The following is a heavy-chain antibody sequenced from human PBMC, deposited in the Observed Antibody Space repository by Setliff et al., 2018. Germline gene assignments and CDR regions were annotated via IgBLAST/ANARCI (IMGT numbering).Heavy chain of an antibody. CDR3: ARDRRNIVVAVVNAAFDI. CDR2: ISAHDGNA. Sequence: ASVKVSCKASGGTFSTYAITWVRQAPGQGLEWMGWISAHDGNADYAQKFQGRVTMTTDTSTSTAYMELRSLRSDDTAVYYCARDRRNIVVAVVNAAFDIWGQGTMVTVSS. CDR1: GGTFSTYA. D-gene: IGHD2-15*01. V-gene: IGHV1-18*01. J-gene: IGHJ3*02.